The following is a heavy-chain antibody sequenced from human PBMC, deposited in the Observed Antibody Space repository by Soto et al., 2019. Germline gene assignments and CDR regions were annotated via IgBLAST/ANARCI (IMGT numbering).Heavy chain of an antibody. Sequence: QITLKESGPPLVKPTQTLTLTCTFSGFSLSTSGVGVGWIRQPPGKALEWLALIYWDDDKRYSPSLKSRLTITKDTSKNQVVLTMTNMDPVDTATYYCAHSLYGDHIEGFDYWGQGTLVTVSS. V-gene: IGHV2-5*02. CDR2: IYWDDDK. CDR3: AHSLYGDHIEGFDY. J-gene: IGHJ4*02. CDR1: GFSLSTSGVG. D-gene: IGHD4-17*01.